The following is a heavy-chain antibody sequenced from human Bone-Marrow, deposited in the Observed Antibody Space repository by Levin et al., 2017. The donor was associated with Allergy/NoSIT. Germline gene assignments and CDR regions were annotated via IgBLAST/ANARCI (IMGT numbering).Heavy chain of an antibody. V-gene: IGHV3-30-3*01. CDR3: ARDCRGAFDI. Sequence: PGGSLRLSCAASGFTFSSYAMHWVRQAPGKGLEWVAVISYDGSNKYYADSVKGRFTISRDNSKNTLYLQMNSLRAEDTAVYYCARDCRGAFDIWGQGTMVTVSS. D-gene: IGHD3-10*01. CDR2: ISYDGSNK. CDR1: GFTFSSYA. J-gene: IGHJ3*02.